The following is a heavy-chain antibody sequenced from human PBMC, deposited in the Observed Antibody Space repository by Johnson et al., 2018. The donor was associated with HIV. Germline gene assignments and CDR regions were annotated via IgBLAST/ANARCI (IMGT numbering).Heavy chain of an antibody. D-gene: IGHD3-16*01. V-gene: IGHV3-30*02. CDR2: IRYDGSNK. J-gene: IGHJ3*02. CDR1: GFSFSTYG. Sequence: QVQLVESGGGVVQPGGSLRLSCAASGFSFSTYGMHWVRQAPGKGLKWVSFIRYDGSNKYYADSVKGRFTISRDTSKKMLYLQMNSLRVDDTAVYYCAKTGGGAALDSWGQGTMVTVSS. CDR3: AKTGGGAALDS.